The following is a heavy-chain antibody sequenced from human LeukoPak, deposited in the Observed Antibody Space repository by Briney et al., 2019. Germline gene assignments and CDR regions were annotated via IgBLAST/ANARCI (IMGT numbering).Heavy chain of an antibody. CDR2: INPNSGGT. CDR3: ARDLRFGELSFLPFDY. V-gene: IGHV1-2*02. Sequence: ASVKVSCTASGYTFTGYYMHWVRQAPGQGLEWMGWINPNSGGTNYAQKFQGRVTMTRDTSISTAYMELSRLRSDDTAVYYCARDLRFGELSFLPFDYWGQGTLVTVSS. J-gene: IGHJ4*02. CDR1: GYTFTGYY. D-gene: IGHD3-10*01.